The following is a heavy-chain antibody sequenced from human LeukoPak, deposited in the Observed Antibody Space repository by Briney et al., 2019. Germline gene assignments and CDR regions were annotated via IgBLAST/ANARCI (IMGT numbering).Heavy chain of an antibody. CDR2: IKQDETEK. J-gene: IGHJ4*02. Sequence: GGSLRLSCTASGFTFSNFWMGWVRQAPGKGLEWVANIKQDETEKFYLGSVKGRFTISRDNAKNSLYLQMNSLRVEDTALYYCAREEPYYYGSGSYFYWGQGTLVTVSS. CDR3: AREEPYYYGSGSYFY. D-gene: IGHD3-10*01. CDR1: GFTFSNFW. V-gene: IGHV3-7*03.